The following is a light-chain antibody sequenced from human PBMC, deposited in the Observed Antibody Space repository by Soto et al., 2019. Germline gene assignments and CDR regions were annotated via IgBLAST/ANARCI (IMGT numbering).Light chain of an antibody. V-gene: IGLV1-40*01. CDR2: GNS. CDR1: SSNIGAGYD. J-gene: IGLJ3*02. CDR3: QSYDSSLSGWV. Sequence: QSVLTQPPSVSGAPGQRVTISCTGRSSNIGAGYDVHWYQQLPGTAPKLLIYGNSNRPSGVPYRFSGSKSGPSASLAITGLQAEDEADYYCQSYDSSLSGWVFGGGTKLTVL.